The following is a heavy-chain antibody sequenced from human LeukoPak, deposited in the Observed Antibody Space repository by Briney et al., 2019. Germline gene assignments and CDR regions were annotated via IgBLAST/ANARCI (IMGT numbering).Heavy chain of an antibody. CDR1: GGSISSGGYY. J-gene: IGHJ4*02. CDR3: ARVSPNYNTAMDY. Sequence: PSQNLSLTCTVSGGSISSGGYYWSWIRQPPGKGLEWIGYIYHSGSTYYNPSLKSRVTISVDTSKNQFSLKLSSVTAADTAVYYCARVSPNYNTAMDYWGQGTLVTVSS. D-gene: IGHD5-18*01. CDR2: IYHSGST. V-gene: IGHV4-30-2*05.